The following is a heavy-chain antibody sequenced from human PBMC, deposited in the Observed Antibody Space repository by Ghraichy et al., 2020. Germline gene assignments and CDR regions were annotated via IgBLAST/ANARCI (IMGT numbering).Heavy chain of an antibody. CDR3: GKDRSRGSYFFGWLDP. Sequence: GGSLRLSCVASGFSFADYAMHWVRQVPGKGLEWVSGISGDSDRIAYADSVEGRFTVSRDNGKNSLYLQMNSLRPEDAAIYYCGKDRSRGSYFFGWLDPWGQGTQVIVSS. V-gene: IGHV3-9*01. CDR2: ISGDSDRI. D-gene: IGHD1-26*01. CDR1: GFSFADYA. J-gene: IGHJ5*02.